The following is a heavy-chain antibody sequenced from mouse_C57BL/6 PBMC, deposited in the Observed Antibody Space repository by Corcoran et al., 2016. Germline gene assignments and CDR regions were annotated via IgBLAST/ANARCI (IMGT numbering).Heavy chain of an antibody. J-gene: IGHJ1*03. Sequence: EVQLQQSGPELVKPGASVKIPCKASGYTFTDYNMDWVKQSHGKSLEWIGDINPNNGGTIYNQKFKGKATLTVDKSSSTAYMELRSLTSEDTAVYYCARADYYGSSYVRYFDVWGTGTTVTVSA. CDR2: INPNNGGT. CDR1: GYTFTDYN. D-gene: IGHD1-1*01. CDR3: ARADYYGSSYVRYFDV. V-gene: IGHV1-18*01.